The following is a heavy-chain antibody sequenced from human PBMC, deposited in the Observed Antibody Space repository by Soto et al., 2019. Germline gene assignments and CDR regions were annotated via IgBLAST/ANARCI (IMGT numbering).Heavy chain of an antibody. D-gene: IGHD3-22*01. V-gene: IGHV3-30*18. Sequence: HPGGSLRLSCAASGFTFSSYGMHWVRQAPGKGLEWVAVISYDGSNKYYADSVKGRFTISRDNSKNTLYLQMNSLRAEDTAVYYCAKEDGYHIDYWGQGTLVTVSS. CDR2: ISYDGSNK. CDR1: GFTFSSYG. J-gene: IGHJ4*02. CDR3: AKEDGYHIDY.